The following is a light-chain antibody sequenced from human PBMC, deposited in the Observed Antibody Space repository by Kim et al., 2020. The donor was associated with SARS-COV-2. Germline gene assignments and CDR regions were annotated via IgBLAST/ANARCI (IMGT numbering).Light chain of an antibody. V-gene: IGLV1-44*01. CDR2: SDR. CDR1: SSNIGSNA. J-gene: IGLJ2*01. Sequence: QRFTISCSGRSSNIGSNAVNWYQQLPGTAPKLLIYSDRQRPSGVPDRFSGSKSGTSASLAISGLQSEDEADYFCAAWDDSLNGVVFVGGTQLTVL. CDR3: AAWDDSLNGVV.